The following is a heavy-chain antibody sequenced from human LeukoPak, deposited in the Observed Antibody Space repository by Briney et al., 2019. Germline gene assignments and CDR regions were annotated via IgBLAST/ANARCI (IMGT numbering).Heavy chain of an antibody. CDR2: IYYSGST. CDR3: ARAVPAAQKPYYYYYMDV. Sequence: SETLSLTCAVSGGSISSGGYSWSWIRQPPGKGLEWIGYIYYSGSTYYNPSLKSRVTISVDTPKNQFSLKLSSVTAADTAVYYCARAVPAAQKPYYYYYMDVWGKGTTVTVSS. J-gene: IGHJ6*03. D-gene: IGHD2-2*01. CDR1: GGSISSGGYS. V-gene: IGHV4-30-4*07.